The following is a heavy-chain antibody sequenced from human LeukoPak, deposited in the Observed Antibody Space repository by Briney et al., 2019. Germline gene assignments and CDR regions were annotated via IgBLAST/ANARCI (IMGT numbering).Heavy chain of an antibody. CDR3: ARWDQIVVVPAAIRGLYDFDI. D-gene: IGHD2-2*01. CDR2: INHSGST. CDR1: GGSFSGYY. J-gene: IGHJ3*02. V-gene: IGHV4-34*01. Sequence: SETLSLTCAVYGGSFSGYYWSWIRQPPGKGLEWIGEINHSGSTNYNPSLKSRVTISVDTSKNQFSLKLSSVTAADTAVYYCARWDQIVVVPAAIRGLYDFDIWGQGTMVTVSS.